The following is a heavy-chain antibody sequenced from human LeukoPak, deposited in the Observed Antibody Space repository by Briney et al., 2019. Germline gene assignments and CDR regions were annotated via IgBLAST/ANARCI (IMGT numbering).Heavy chain of an antibody. CDR3: ARHPCSGGSCPLDYYYYYGMDV. D-gene: IGHD2-15*01. Sequence: SDTLSLTCTVSGGSISSSSYYWVWLPQPPGTGLVGIGSIYYSGSTYYNPSLKSRVTISVDTSKNQFSLKLRSVTAADTAVYYCARHPCSGGSCPLDYYYYYGMDVWGQGTTVTVSS. J-gene: IGHJ6*02. CDR2: IYYSGST. CDR1: GGSISSSSYY. V-gene: IGHV4-39*01.